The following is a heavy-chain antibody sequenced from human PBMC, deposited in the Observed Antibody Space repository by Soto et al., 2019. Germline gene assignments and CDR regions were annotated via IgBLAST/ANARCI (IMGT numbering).Heavy chain of an antibody. CDR1: GGSISSSSYY. V-gene: IGHV4-39*01. Sequence: QLQLQESGPGLVKPSETLSLTCTVSGGSISSSSYYWGWIRQPPGKGLEWIGSIYYSGSTYYNPSLKSRVTISVDTSKNQFSLKLSSVTAADTAVYYCARHVGSTSLPGLGYFDYWGQGTLVTVSS. D-gene: IGHD2-2*01. CDR3: ARHVGSTSLPGLGYFDY. J-gene: IGHJ4*02. CDR2: IYYSGST.